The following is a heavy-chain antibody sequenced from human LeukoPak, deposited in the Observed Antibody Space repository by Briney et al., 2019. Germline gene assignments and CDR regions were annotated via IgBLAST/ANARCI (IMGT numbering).Heavy chain of an antibody. V-gene: IGHV4-34*01. D-gene: IGHD1-26*01. J-gene: IGHJ4*02. Sequence: SETLSLTCAVYGGSFSGYYWRWIRRPPGKGREWIGEIKHRGSTNYNPSLKSRVTISVDTSQNQFSLKLSSVTAADTAVYYCARVATSEVGAPPYFYFWGQGTLVTVSS. CDR3: ARVATSEVGAPPYFYF. CDR1: GGSFSGYY. CDR2: IKHRGST.